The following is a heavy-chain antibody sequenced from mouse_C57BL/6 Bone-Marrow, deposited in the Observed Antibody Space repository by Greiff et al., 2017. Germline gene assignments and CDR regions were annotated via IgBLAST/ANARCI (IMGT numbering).Heavy chain of an antibody. CDR2: INPSSGYT. D-gene: IGHD4-1*01. Sequence: VQRVESGAELARPGASVKMSCKASGYTFTSYTMHWVKQRPGQGLEWIGYINPSSGYTKYNQKFKDKATLTADKSSSTAYMQLSSLTSEDSAVYYCARRLTGTRGDYWGQGTTLTVSA. CDR3: ARRLTGTRGDY. V-gene: IGHV1-4*01. J-gene: IGHJ2*01. CDR1: GYTFTSYT.